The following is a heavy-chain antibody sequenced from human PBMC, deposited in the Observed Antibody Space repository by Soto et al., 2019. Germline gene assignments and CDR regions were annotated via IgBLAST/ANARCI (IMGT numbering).Heavy chain of an antibody. CDR1: GFTFSNYW. V-gene: IGHV3-7*01. CDR2: IKGDGSEK. J-gene: IGHJ6*02. D-gene: IGHD2-2*01. CDR3: ARDLGRTAAGYYYYYAMDV. Sequence: PGGSLRLSCAASGFTFSNYWMNWVRQVPGKGLEWVANIKGDGSEKYFVDSVKGRFTISRDNAKNSLYLQMNSLRAEDTATYYCARDLGRTAAGYYYYYAMDVWGQGTTVTVS.